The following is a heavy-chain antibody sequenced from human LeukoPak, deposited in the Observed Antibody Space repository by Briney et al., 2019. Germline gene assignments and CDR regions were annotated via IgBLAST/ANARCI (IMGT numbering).Heavy chain of an antibody. V-gene: IGHV3-48*03. CDR2: ISSSGSTI. Sequence: GGSLRLSCAASGFTFSSYEMNWVRQAPGQGLEWVSYISSSGSTIYYADSVKGRFTISRDNAKNSLYLQMNSLRAEDTAVYYCEELGITMIGGVWGKGTTVTISS. J-gene: IGHJ6*04. CDR3: EELGITMIGGV. D-gene: IGHD3-10*02. CDR1: GFTFSSYE.